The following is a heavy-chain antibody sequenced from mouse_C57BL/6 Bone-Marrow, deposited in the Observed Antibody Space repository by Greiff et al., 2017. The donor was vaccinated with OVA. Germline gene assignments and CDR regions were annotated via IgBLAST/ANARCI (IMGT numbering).Heavy chain of an antibody. J-gene: IGHJ2*01. CDR3: TRDRGSNWGYFDY. V-gene: IGHV5-6-4*01. Sequence: EVMLVESGGDLVKPGGSLKLSCAASGFTFSTYTMSWVRQTPETRLEWVATISSAGTYTYYPDSVKGRFTISRDNAKNTLYLQMSNLKSEDTAMYYCTRDRGSNWGYFDYWGQGTTLTVSS. D-gene: IGHD4-1*01. CDR2: ISSAGTYT. CDR1: GFTFSTYT.